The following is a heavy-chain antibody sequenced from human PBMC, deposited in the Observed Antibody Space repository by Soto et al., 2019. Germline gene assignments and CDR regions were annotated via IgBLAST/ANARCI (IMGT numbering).Heavy chain of an antibody. CDR1: GDSVSSNSAA. J-gene: IGHJ6*03. CDR3: ARGRGGEGVVVAAIVYYYYMDV. V-gene: IGHV6-1*01. D-gene: IGHD2-15*01. Sequence: KQSQTLSLTCAISGDSVSSNSAAWNWIRQSPSRGLEWLGRTYYRSKWYNDYAVSVKSRITINPDTSKNQFSLQLNSVTPEDTAVYYCARGRGGEGVVVAAIVYYYYMDVWGKGTTVTVSS. CDR2: TYYRSKWYN.